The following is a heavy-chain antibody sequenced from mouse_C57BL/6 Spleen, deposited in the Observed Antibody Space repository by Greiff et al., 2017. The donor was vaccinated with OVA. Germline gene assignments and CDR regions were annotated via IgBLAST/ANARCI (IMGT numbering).Heavy chain of an antibody. CDR1: GYTFTSYG. CDR2: IYPRSGNT. V-gene: IGHV1-81*01. CDR3: ARTGNFDY. D-gene: IGHD4-1*01. Sequence: VQLQQSGAELARPGASVKLSCKASGYTFTSYGISWVKQRTGQGLEWIGEIYPRSGNTSYNEKFKGKATLTADKSSSTAYMELRSLTSEDSAVYFCARTGNFDYWGQGTTLTVSS. J-gene: IGHJ2*01.